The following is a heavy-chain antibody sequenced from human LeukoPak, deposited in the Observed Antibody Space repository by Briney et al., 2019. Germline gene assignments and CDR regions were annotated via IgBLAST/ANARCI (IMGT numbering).Heavy chain of an antibody. CDR3: ARVMVVTTPAYYYYMDV. V-gene: IGHV4-34*01. CDR1: GESFSGYY. J-gene: IGHJ6*03. CDR2: INHSGST. Sequence: SETLSLTCAVYGESFSGYYWSWIRQPPGKGLEWIGEINHSGSTNYNPSLKSRVTISVDTSKNQFSLKLSSVTAADTAVYYCARVMVVTTPAYYYYMDVWGKGTTVTVSS. D-gene: IGHD4/OR15-4a*01.